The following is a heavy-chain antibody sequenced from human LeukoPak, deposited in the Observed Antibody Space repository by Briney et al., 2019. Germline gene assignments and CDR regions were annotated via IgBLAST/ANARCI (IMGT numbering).Heavy chain of an antibody. J-gene: IGHJ4*02. CDR2: IYYSGST. CDR3: ARYSRATGKLDY. CDR1: GGSISSVEYY. V-gene: IGHV4-30-4*01. D-gene: IGHD5-24*01. Sequence: SETLSLTCTVSGGSISSVEYYWSWIRQPPGKGLEWIGYIYYSGSTPYNPSLRSRVTISVDTSQNQFSLNLSSVTAADTAVYYCARYSRATGKLDYWGQGTLVTVSS.